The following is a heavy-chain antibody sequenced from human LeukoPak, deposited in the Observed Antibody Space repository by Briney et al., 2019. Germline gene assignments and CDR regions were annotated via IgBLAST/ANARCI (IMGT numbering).Heavy chain of an antibody. D-gene: IGHD2-21*02. J-gene: IGHJ4*02. V-gene: IGHV3-7*01. Sequence: GGPLRLSCAAPGFSTINHWMNSVRQAPGKGLEWVANIRPDGSEEYYVASVRGRFTISRDGARNSLYLQMNGLRVEDTAVYYCARHLSGGDCSGGRGTLVPVSS. CDR2: IRPDGSEE. CDR1: GFSTINHW. CDR3: ARHLSGGDCS.